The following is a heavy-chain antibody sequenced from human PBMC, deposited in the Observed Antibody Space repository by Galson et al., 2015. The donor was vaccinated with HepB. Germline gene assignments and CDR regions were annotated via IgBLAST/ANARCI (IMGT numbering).Heavy chain of an antibody. D-gene: IGHD5-18*01. CDR2: IIPILGIA. CDR1: GGPFSSYA. V-gene: IGHV1-69*04. J-gene: IGHJ4*02. CDR3: ARGRPDGYVGY. Sequence: SVKVSCKASGGPFSSYAISWVRQAPGQGLEWMGRIIPILGIANYAQKFQGRVTITADKSTSTAYMELSSLRSDDTAIYYCARGRPDGYVGYWGQGTLVTVSS.